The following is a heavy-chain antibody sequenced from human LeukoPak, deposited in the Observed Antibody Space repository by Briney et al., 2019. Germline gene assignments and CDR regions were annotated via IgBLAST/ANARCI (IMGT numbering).Heavy chain of an antibody. CDR3: ARGLVSIVVVPAAMICGMDV. Sequence: VSVKVSCKASGYTFTGYYMHWVRQAPGQGLEWMGWINPNSGGTNYAQKFQGWVTMTRDTSISTAYMELSRLRSDDTAVYYCARGLVSIVVVPAAMICGMDVWGQGTTVTVSS. V-gene: IGHV1-2*04. J-gene: IGHJ6*02. CDR2: INPNSGGT. D-gene: IGHD2-2*01. CDR1: GYTFTGYY.